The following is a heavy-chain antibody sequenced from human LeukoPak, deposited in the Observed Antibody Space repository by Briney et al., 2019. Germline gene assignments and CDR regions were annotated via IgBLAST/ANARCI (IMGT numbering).Heavy chain of an antibody. J-gene: IGHJ3*02. V-gene: IGHV3-73*01. CDR1: GFTFSGSA. CDR3: TRSGGSYPGQGSSGAFDI. Sequence: PGGSLRLSCAASGFTFSGSAMHWVRQASGRGLEWVGRIRSKANSYATAYAASVKGRFTISRDDSKNTAYLQMNSLKTEDTAVYYCTRSGGSYPGQGSSGAFDIWGQGTMVTVSS. D-gene: IGHD1-26*01. CDR2: IRSKANSYAT.